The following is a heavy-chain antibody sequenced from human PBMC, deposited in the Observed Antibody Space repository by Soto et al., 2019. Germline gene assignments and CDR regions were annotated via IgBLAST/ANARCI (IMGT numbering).Heavy chain of an antibody. CDR3: ARALASLETGYNYYYGMDV. CDR1: GGSFSGYY. D-gene: IGHD3-9*01. Sequence: SETLSLTCAVYGGSFSGYYWSWIRQPPGKGLEWIGEINHSGSTNYNPSLKSRVTISVDTSKNQFSLKLSSVTAADTAVYYCARALASLETGYNYYYGMDVWGQGTTVTVSS. V-gene: IGHV4-34*01. CDR2: INHSGST. J-gene: IGHJ6*02.